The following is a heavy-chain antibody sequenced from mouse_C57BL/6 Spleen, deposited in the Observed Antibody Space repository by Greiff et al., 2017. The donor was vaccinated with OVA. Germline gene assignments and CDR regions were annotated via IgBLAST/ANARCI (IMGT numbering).Heavy chain of an antibody. V-gene: IGHV1-62-2*01. Sequence: VKVVESGAELVKPGASVKLSCKASGYTFTEYTIHWVKQRSGQGLEWIGWFYPGSGSIKYNEKFKDKATLTADKSSSTVYMELSRLTSEDSAVYFCARHEGDVYYDYYFDYWGQGTTLTVSS. D-gene: IGHD2-4*01. CDR2: FYPGSGSI. J-gene: IGHJ2*01. CDR1: GYTFTEYT. CDR3: ARHEGDVYYDYYFDY.